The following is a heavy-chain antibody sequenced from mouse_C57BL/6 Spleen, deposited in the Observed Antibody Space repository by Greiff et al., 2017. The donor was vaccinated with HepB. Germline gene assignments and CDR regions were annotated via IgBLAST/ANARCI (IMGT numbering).Heavy chain of an antibody. J-gene: IGHJ4*01. D-gene: IGHD2-3*01. CDR2: INPSTGGT. V-gene: IGHV1-42*01. CDR3: ARPYDLYAMDY. CDR1: GYSFTGYY. Sequence: DVKLVESGPELVKPGASVKISCKASGYSFTGYYMNWVKQSPEKSLEWIGEINPSTGGTTYNQKFKAKATLTVDKSSSTAYMQLKSLTSEDSAVYYCARPYDLYAMDYWGQGTSVTVSS.